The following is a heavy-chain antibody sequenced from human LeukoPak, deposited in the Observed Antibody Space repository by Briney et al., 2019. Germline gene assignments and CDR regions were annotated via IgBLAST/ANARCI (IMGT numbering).Heavy chain of an antibody. V-gene: IGHV4-30-4*01. CDR1: GGSISSGDYY. CDR3: ARDTYYDFWSGYYGAFDI. Sequence: PSETLSLTCTVSGGSISSGDYYWSWIRQPPGKGLEWIGYIYYSGSTYYNPSLKSRVTISVDTSKNQFSLKLSSVTAADTAVYYCARDTYYDFWSGYYGAFDIWGQGTMVTVSS. D-gene: IGHD3-3*01. CDR2: IYYSGST. J-gene: IGHJ3*02.